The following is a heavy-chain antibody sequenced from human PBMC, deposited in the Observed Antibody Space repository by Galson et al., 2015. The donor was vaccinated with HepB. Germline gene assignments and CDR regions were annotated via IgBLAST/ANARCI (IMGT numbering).Heavy chain of an antibody. CDR3: AREQGHYDFWGGLPRYYFDY. CDR1: GFNFSSYS. Sequence: SLRLSCAASGFNFSSYSMNWARQAPGKGLEWVSSISSSSSYIYYADSVKVRFTLTRDNAKNSLYLQMNSLRAEGTAVYDCAREQGHYDFWGGLPRYYFDYWGQGTLVTVSS. J-gene: IGHJ4*02. V-gene: IGHV3-21*01. D-gene: IGHD3-3*01. CDR2: ISSSSSYI.